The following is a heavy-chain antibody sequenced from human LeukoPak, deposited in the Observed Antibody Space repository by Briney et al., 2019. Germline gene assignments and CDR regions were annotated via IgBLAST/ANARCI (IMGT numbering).Heavy chain of an antibody. D-gene: IGHD6-19*01. J-gene: IGHJ4*02. CDR2: ISGSGGST. V-gene: IGHV3-23*01. Sequence: GGSLRLSCAASGFTSSSYAMSWVRQAPGKGLEWVSAISGSGGSTYYADSVKGRFTISRDNSKNTLYLQMNSLRAEDTAVYYCAKDRASSGWFLTFDYWGQGTLVTVSS. CDR1: GFTSSSYA. CDR3: AKDRASSGWFLTFDY.